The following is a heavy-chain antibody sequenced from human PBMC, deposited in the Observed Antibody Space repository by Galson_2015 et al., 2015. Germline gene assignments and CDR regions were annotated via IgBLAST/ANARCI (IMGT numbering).Heavy chain of an antibody. CDR1: GFSLRTSGVG. D-gene: IGHD3-9*01. Sequence: PALVKPTQTLTLTCTFSGFSLRTSGVGVGWIRQPPGKALEWLALIYWDDDKRYSPSLKSRLTITKNTSKNQVVLTMTNMVPVDTATYYCAHRAEHYDILTGSRVGLAFDIWGQGTMVTVSS. CDR2: IYWDDDK. J-gene: IGHJ3*02. V-gene: IGHV2-5*02. CDR3: AHRAEHYDILTGSRVGLAFDI.